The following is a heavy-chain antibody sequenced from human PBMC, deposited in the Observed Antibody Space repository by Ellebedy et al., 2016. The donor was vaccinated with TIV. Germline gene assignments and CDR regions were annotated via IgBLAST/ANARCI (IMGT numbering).Heavy chain of an antibody. CDR1: GFTFDDYA. CDR3: AATISGAGREWELLDY. Sequence: GESLKISCAASGFTFDDYAMHWVRQAPGKGLEWVSSISSSSSYIYYADSVKGRFTISRDNAKNSLYLQMNSLRAEDTAVYYCAATISGAGREWELLDYWGQGTLVTVSS. CDR2: ISSSSSYI. D-gene: IGHD1-26*01. J-gene: IGHJ4*02. V-gene: IGHV3-21*04.